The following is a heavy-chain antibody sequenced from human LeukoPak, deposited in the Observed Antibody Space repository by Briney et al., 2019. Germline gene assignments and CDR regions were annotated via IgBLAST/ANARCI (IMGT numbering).Heavy chain of an antibody. Sequence: GGSLRLSCAASGFTFSTYAMSWVRQAPGKGLEWVSGISGSGENTYHADSVKGRFTISRDNSKNTLYLQMNSLRAEDTAVYYCAKRGSASLYFDWLILDYWGQGTLVTVSS. CDR2: ISGSGENT. J-gene: IGHJ4*02. D-gene: IGHD3-9*01. V-gene: IGHV3-23*01. CDR1: GFTFSTYA. CDR3: AKRGSASLYFDWLILDY.